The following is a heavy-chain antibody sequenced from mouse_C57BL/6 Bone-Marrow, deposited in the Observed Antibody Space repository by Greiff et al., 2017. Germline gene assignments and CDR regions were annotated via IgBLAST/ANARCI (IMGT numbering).Heavy chain of an antibody. CDR2: ISDGGSYT. V-gene: IGHV5-4*03. CDR1: GFTFSSYA. D-gene: IGHD1-1*01. CDR3: ARGITTVDWYFDV. Sequence: EVKVEESGGGLVKPGGSLKLSCAASGFTFSSYAMSWVRQTPEKRLEWVATISDGGSYTYYPDNVKGRFTISRDNAKNNLYLQMSHLKSEDTAMYYCARGITTVDWYFDVWGTGTTVTVSS. J-gene: IGHJ1*03.